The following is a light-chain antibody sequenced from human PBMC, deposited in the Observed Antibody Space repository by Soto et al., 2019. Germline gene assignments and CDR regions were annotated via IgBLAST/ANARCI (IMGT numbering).Light chain of an antibody. CDR3: RHYNNWPPET. J-gene: IGKJ5*01. CDR2: DAS. V-gene: IGKV3-15*01. Sequence: EIVLTQSPGTLSLSPGERATLSCRASQSVSSSYLAWYQQQPGQAPRLLIYDASTRATGIPARFSGSGSGTEFNLTISSLQSEDFAIYYCRHYNNWPPETFGQGTRLEI. CDR1: QSVSSSY.